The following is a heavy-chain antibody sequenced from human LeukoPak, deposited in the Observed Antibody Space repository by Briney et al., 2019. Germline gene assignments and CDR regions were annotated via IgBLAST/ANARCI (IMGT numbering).Heavy chain of an antibody. Sequence: SETLSLTCTVSGGSTSSYYWSWIRQPAGKGLEWIGRIYTSGSTNYNPSLKSRVTMSVDTSKNQFSLKLSSVTAADTAVYYCARGRLRLGELSFDYWGQGTLVTVSS. J-gene: IGHJ4*02. CDR1: GGSTSSYY. V-gene: IGHV4-4*07. D-gene: IGHD3-16*02. CDR3: ARGRLRLGELSFDY. CDR2: IYTSGST.